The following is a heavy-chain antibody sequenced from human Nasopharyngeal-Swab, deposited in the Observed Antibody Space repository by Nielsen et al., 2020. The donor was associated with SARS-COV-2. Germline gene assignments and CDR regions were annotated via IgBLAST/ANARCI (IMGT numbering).Heavy chain of an antibody. CDR1: GFTFSTYT. CDR2: ITSGNSV. Sequence: GGSLRLSCAVSGFTFSTYTMTWVRQAPGKGLQWISYITSGNSVQYADSVRGRFTISRDNAKNSLYLQMNSLTAEDTAVYYCARERGGGYGDYWGQGTLVTVSS. CDR3: ARERGGGYGDY. D-gene: IGHD5-12*01. V-gene: IGHV3-48*04. J-gene: IGHJ4*02.